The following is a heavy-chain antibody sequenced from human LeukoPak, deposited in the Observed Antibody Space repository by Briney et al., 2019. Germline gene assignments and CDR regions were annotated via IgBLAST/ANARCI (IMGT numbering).Heavy chain of an antibody. CDR2: INHSGST. Sequence: SETLSLTCAVYGGSFSGYYWSWIRQPPGKGLEWIGEINHSGSTNYNPSLKSRVTISVDTSKNQFSLKLSSVTAADTAVYYCARVWASSSYHHYNIFGRGSVDYWGQGTLVTVSS. CDR3: ARVWASSSYHHYNIFGRGSVDY. D-gene: IGHD3-16*01. V-gene: IGHV4-34*01. CDR1: GGSFSGYY. J-gene: IGHJ4*02.